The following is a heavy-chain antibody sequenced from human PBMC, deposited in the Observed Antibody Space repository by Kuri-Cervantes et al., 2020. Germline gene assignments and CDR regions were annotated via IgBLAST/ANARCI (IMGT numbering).Heavy chain of an antibody. CDR1: GGSVSSGSYY. D-gene: IGHD1-14*01. CDR2: IYYSGST. J-gene: IGHJ4*02. Sequence: SETLSLTCTVSGGSVSSGSYYWSWIRQPPGKGLEWIGYIYYSGSTNYNPSPKSRVTISVDTSKNQFSLQLNSVTPEDTAVYYCARKSGGAFDYWGQGTLVTVSS. V-gene: IGHV4-61*01. CDR3: ARKSGGAFDY.